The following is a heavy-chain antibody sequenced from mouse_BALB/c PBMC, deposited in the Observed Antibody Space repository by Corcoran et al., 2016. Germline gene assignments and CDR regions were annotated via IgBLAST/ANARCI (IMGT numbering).Heavy chain of an antibody. CDR1: GYTFTSYV. J-gene: IGHJ4*01. CDR2: INPYNDGT. Sequence: EVQLQQSGPEQVKPGASAKMSCKASGYTFTSYVMHWVKQKPGLGLEWIGYINPYNDGTKYNEKFKGKATLTSDKSSSTAYMELSSLTSEDSAVYYCARLYPGIAMDYWGQGTSVTVSS. CDR3: ARLYPGIAMDY. V-gene: IGHV1S136*01.